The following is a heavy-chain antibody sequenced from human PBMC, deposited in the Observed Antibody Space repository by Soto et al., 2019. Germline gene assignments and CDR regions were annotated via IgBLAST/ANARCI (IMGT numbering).Heavy chain of an antibody. CDR3: AKTRRATTVVTLYWYLDL. D-gene: IGHD4-17*01. Sequence: GGSLRLSCAASGFTFGAFAMAWVRQRPGNGLEWASSLSGGGGSTYYNNSVRGRFTISSDNSNSTLFLQMNNLRAEDTAAYFCAKTRRATTVVTLYWYLDLWGRGTLLTVSS. CDR2: LSGGGGST. V-gene: IGHV3-23*01. J-gene: IGHJ2*01. CDR1: GFTFGAFA.